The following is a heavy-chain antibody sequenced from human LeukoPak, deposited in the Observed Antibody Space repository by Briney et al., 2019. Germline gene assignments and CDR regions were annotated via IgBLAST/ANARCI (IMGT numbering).Heavy chain of an antibody. CDR3: AKGRGFGEF. CDR2: IKQDGSEK. Sequence: RGGSLRLSCAASGFSFSSYWMAWVRQAPGKGLEWVANIKQDGSEKYYVDSVKGRFTISRDNAKNSLYLQMNSLRGEDTAVYYCAKGRGFGEFGGQGTLVTVSS. J-gene: IGHJ4*02. CDR1: GFSFSSYW. D-gene: IGHD3-10*01. V-gene: IGHV3-7*01.